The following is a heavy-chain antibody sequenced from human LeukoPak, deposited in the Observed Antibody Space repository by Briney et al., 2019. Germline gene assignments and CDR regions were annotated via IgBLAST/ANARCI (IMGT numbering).Heavy chain of an antibody. Sequence: GASVKVSCKASGYTFTGYYMHWVRQAPGQGLEWMGRINPNSGGTNYAQKFQGRVTMTRDTSISTAYMELSRLRSDDTAVYYCVRDRGLRYFDWLLRYWGQGTLVTVSS. J-gene: IGHJ4*02. CDR2: INPNSGGT. CDR3: VRDRGLRYFDWLLRY. V-gene: IGHV1-2*06. CDR1: GYTFTGYY. D-gene: IGHD3-9*01.